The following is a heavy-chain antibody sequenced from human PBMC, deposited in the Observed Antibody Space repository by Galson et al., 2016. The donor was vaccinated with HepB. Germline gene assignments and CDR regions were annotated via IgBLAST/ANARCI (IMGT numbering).Heavy chain of an antibody. CDR2: IYHDGTT. V-gene: IGHV4-4*02. CDR3: ARGVSSSWYDS. Sequence: SETLSLTCAVSGVSISRSHWWNWVRQPPGKGLEWIGEIYHDGTTNYNQSLRGRVTISVDKSKNKFSLRLNSVTAADTAVYYCARGVSSSWYDSWGQGTLVIVSS. J-gene: IGHJ5*01. D-gene: IGHD6-13*01. CDR1: GVSISRSHW.